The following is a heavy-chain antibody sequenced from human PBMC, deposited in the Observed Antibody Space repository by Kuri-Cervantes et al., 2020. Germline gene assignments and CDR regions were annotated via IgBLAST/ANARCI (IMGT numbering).Heavy chain of an antibody. J-gene: IGHJ3*02. D-gene: IGHD3-3*01. V-gene: IGHV1-2*02. CDR3: ARAVIDFWSGYDNAFDI. CDR2: VNPNSGGT. Sequence: ASVKVSCKASGYTFTGYYMHWVRQAPGQGLEWMGWVNPNSGGTNYAQKFQGRVTMTRDTSISTAYMELSRLRSDDTAVYYCARAVIDFWSGYDNAFDIWGQGTMVTVSS. CDR1: GYTFTGYY.